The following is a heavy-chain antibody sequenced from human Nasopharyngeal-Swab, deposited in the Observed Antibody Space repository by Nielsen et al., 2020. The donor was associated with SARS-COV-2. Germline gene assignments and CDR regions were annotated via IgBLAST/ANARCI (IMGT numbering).Heavy chain of an antibody. CDR1: GFTFSSYG. D-gene: IGHD5-18*01. Sequence: GESLKISCAASGFTFSSYGMHWVRQAPGKGLEWVAVIWYDGSNKYYADSVTGRFTITRDNSKNTLYLQMNSLRAEDTAVYYCARDAHSYGFDYWGQGTLVTVSS. V-gene: IGHV3-33*01. CDR2: IWYDGSNK. J-gene: IGHJ4*02. CDR3: ARDAHSYGFDY.